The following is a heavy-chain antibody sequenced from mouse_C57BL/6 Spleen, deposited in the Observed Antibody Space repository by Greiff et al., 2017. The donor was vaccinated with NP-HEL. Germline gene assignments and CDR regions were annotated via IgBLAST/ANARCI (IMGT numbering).Heavy chain of an antibody. CDR1: GYTFTDYE. CDR3: TRSPSITTVPYYFDY. D-gene: IGHD1-1*01. V-gene: IGHV1-15*01. J-gene: IGHJ2*01. Sequence: QVQLQQSGAELVRPGASVTLSCKASGYTFTDYEMHWVKQTPVHGLEWIGAIDPETGGTAYNQKFKGKAILTADKSSSTAYMELRSLTSEDSAVYYCTRSPSITTVPYYFDYWGQGTTLTVSS. CDR2: IDPETGGT.